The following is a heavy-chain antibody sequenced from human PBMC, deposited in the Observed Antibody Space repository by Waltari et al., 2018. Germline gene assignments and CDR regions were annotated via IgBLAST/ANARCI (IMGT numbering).Heavy chain of an antibody. J-gene: IGHJ5*02. CDR1: GFTFSSYS. D-gene: IGHD2-2*01. V-gene: IGHV3-48*01. CDR2: SSSSSSTI. Sequence: EVQLVESGGGLVQPGGSLRLSCAASGFTFSSYSMNWVRQAPGKGLEWVSYSSSSSSTIYYADSVKGRFTISRDNAKNSLYLQMNSLRAEDTAVYYCARDTRYCSSTSCHNWFDPWGQGTLVTVSS. CDR3: ARDTRYCSSTSCHNWFDP.